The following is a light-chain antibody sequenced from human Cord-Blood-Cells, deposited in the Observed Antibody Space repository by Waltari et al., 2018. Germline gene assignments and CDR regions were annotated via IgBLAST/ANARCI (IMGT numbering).Light chain of an antibody. CDR1: QSLLHSNGYNY. CDR3: MQALQTPYT. CDR2: LGS. V-gene: IGKV2-28*01. J-gene: IGKJ2*01. Sequence: EIVMTQSPLSLPVTPGEPASIPCRSSQSLLHSNGYNYLDWYLQKPGQSPQLLIYLGSNRASGVPDRFSGSGSGTDFTLKISRVEAEDVGVYYCMQALQTPYTFGQGTKLEIK.